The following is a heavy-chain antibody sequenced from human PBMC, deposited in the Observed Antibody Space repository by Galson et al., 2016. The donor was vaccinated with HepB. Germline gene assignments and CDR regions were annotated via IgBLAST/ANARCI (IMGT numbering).Heavy chain of an antibody. CDR3: ATWSGASCYPEGMDV. D-gene: IGHD2-15*01. J-gene: IGHJ6*02. CDR2: IWYDGSNK. V-gene: IGHV3-33*01. Sequence: SLRLSCAASGFTFSSYGMHWVRQAPGKGLEWVAVIWYDGSNKYYADSVKGRFTISRDNSKNTLYLQMNSLRAEDTAVYYCATWSGASCYPEGMDVWGQGTTVTVSS. CDR1: GFTFSSYG.